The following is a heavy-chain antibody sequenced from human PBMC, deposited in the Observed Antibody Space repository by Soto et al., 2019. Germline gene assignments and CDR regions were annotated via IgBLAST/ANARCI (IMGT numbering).Heavy chain of an antibody. CDR1: GGSISSDY. V-gene: IGHV4-4*07. Sequence: SETLSLTCTGAGGSISSDYWSWIRQPAGKGLEWIGRIYTSGSTNYNPALKSRVTMSVDTSKNQFSLKLSSVTAEETAAYYCARERVAGSGWYSRWFDPWGQGTLVTVS. D-gene: IGHD6-19*01. J-gene: IGHJ5*02. CDR3: ARERVAGSGWYSRWFDP. CDR2: IYTSGST.